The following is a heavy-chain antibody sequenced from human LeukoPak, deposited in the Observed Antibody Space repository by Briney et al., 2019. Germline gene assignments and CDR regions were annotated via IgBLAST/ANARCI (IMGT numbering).Heavy chain of an antibody. J-gene: IGHJ4*02. CDR1: GFTVSSNY. Sequence: PGGSLRLSCAASGFTVSSNYMSWVRQAPWKGLEWVSVIYSGGSTYYADSVKGRFTISRDNSKNTLYLQMNSLRAEDTAVYYCARDISGWYPSFDYWGQGTLVTVSS. V-gene: IGHV3-66*01. D-gene: IGHD6-19*01. CDR2: IYSGGST. CDR3: ARDISGWYPSFDY.